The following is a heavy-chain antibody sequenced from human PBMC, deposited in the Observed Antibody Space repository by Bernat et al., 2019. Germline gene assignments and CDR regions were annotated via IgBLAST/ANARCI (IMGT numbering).Heavy chain of an antibody. D-gene: IGHD7-27*01. CDR3: AREANWGYLLDY. CDR2: IYYSGST. Sequence: QVQLQESGPGLVKPSQTLSLTCTVSGGSISSGGYYWSWIRQHPGKGLEWIGYIYYSGSTYYNPSLKSRVTISVDTSKTQFSLKLSSVTAADTAVYYCAREANWGYLLDYWGQGTLVTVSS. J-gene: IGHJ4*02. CDR1: GGSISSGGYY. V-gene: IGHV4-31*03.